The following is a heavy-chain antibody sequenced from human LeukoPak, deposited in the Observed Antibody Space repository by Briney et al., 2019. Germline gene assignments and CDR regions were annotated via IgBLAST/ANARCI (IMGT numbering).Heavy chain of an antibody. Sequence: GGSLRLSCTASGFTFSSYGMHWVRQAPGKGLEWGAFIRYDGSNKYYADSVKGRFTITRDNSKNTLYLQMNSLRAEDTAVYYCAKDQGAYSYGHDAFDIWGQGTMVTVSS. CDR2: IRYDGSNK. CDR3: AKDQGAYSYGHDAFDI. J-gene: IGHJ3*02. CDR1: GFTFSSYG. V-gene: IGHV3-30*02. D-gene: IGHD5-18*01.